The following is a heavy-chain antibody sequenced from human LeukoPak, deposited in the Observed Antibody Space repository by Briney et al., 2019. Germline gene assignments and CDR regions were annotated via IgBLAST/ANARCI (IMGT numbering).Heavy chain of an antibody. J-gene: IGHJ4*02. CDR3: ASALNVDTASPD. CDR2: INPNSGGR. V-gene: IGHV1-2*02. D-gene: IGHD5-18*01. CDR1: GYTFTGYY. Sequence: GASVKVSCKASGYTFTGYYMHWVRQAPGQGVEGMGWINPNSGGRNYEQKFQGRVTMTRDTSISTAYMELSRLRSDDTAVYYCASALNVDTASPDWGQGTLVTVSS.